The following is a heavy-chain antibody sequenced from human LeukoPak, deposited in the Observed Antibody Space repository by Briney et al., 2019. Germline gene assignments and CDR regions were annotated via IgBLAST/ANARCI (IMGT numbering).Heavy chain of an antibody. D-gene: IGHD4-23*01. V-gene: IGHV3-23*01. Sequence: PGGSMRLSCAASGFAFSNCGMGWVRQAPGRGLEWVSSIGGNSGIQTYYADSVKGRFTISRDNCKNTLYLQMNSLRAEDTAVYYCAKAPDGNSGWDYFDYWGQGTLVTVSS. CDR3: AKAPDGNSGWDYFDY. CDR2: IGGNSGIQT. CDR1: GFAFSNCG. J-gene: IGHJ4*02.